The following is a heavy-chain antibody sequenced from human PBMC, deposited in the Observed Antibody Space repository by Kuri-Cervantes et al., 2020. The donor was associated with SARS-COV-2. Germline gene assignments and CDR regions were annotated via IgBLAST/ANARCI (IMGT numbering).Heavy chain of an antibody. CDR3: ARDLGASIVATTEFDY. CDR1: GFTFSSYG. Sequence: GGSLRLSCAASGFTFSSYGMHWVRQAPGKGLEWVAVIWYDGSNKYYADSVKGRFTISRDNSKNTLYLQVNSLRAEDTAVYYCARDLGASIVATTEFDYWGQGTLVTVSS. J-gene: IGHJ4*02. V-gene: IGHV3-33*01. D-gene: IGHD5-12*01. CDR2: IWYDGSNK.